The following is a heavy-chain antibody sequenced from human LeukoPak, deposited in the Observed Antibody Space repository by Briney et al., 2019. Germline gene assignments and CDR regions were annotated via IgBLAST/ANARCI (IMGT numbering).Heavy chain of an antibody. Sequence: GGSLRLSCAASRFTFSTYCMHWVRQSPGKGPMWVSRICPDGTVTNYADSVKARFIISRDNARNTVYLQMNSLRVEDTAVYYCVRDFRSADYWGQGTLVTVSS. CDR2: ICPDGTVT. J-gene: IGHJ4*02. CDR3: VRDFRSADY. V-gene: IGHV3-74*01. CDR1: RFTFSTYC.